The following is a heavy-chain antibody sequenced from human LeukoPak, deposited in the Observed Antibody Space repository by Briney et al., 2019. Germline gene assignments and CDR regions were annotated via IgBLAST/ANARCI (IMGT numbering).Heavy chain of an antibody. J-gene: IGHJ4*02. V-gene: IGHV4-4*02. Sequence: SETLSLTCAVSGGSIKSNNWWSWVRQPPGKGLEWIGEIYHSGSTNYNPSLKSRVTISVDTSKNQFSLKLSSVTAADTAVYYCARSPGATTPDYWGQGTLVTVSS. D-gene: IGHD1-26*01. CDR3: ARSPGATTPDY. CDR2: IYHSGST. CDR1: GGSIKSNNW.